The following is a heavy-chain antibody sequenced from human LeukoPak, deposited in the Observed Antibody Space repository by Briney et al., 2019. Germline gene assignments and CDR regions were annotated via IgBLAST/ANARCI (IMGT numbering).Heavy chain of an antibody. Sequence: SETLSLTCTVSGGSISSYYWSWIRQPPGKGLEWIGYIYYSGSTNYNPSLKSRVTISVDTSKNQFSLKLSSVPAAEPAVYYCARSPHYYESSGYGWGGGLFDYWGQGTLVTVSS. CDR1: GGSISSYY. J-gene: IGHJ4*02. CDR2: IYYSGST. D-gene: IGHD3-22*01. CDR3: ARSPHYYESSGYGWGGGLFDY. V-gene: IGHV4-59*01.